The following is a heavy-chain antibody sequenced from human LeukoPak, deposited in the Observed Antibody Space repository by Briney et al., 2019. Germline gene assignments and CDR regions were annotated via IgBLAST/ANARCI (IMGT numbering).Heavy chain of an antibody. J-gene: IGHJ4*02. V-gene: IGHV7-4-1*02. CDR3: ARALGYSGYDRYIDY. CDR1: GYTFTGYY. D-gene: IGHD5-12*01. CDR2: INTNTGNP. Sequence: ASVKVSCKASGYTFTGYYMHWVRQAPGQGLEWMGWINTNTGNPTYAQGFTGRFVFSLDTSVSTAYLQISSLKAEDTAVYYCARALGYSGYDRYIDYWGQGTLVTVSS.